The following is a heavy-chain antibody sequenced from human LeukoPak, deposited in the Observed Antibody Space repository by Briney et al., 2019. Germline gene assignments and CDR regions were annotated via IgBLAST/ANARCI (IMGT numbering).Heavy chain of an antibody. CDR1: GGSISSYY. V-gene: IGHV4-59*01. CDR3: ARTYYDILTGYYWGEWFDP. Sequence: PSETLSLTCTVSGGSISSYYWGWIRQPPGKGLEWIGYIYYSGSTNYNPSLKSRVTISVDTSKNQFSLKLSSVTAADTAVYYCARTYYDILTGYYWGEWFDPWGQGTLVTVSS. D-gene: IGHD3-9*01. J-gene: IGHJ5*02. CDR2: IYYSGST.